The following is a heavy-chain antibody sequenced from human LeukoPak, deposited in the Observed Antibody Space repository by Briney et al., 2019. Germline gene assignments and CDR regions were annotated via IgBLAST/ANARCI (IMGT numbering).Heavy chain of an antibody. J-gene: IGHJ4*02. CDR2: IYYSGST. D-gene: IGHD2-15*01. CDR1: GGSISSYY. CDR3: ARVRIGLDY. Sequence: PSETLSLTCTVSGGSISSYYWSWIRQPPGKGLEWIGYIYYSGSTNYNPSLKSRVTISVDTSKSQFSLKLGSVTAADTAVYYCARVRIGLDYWGQGTLVTVSS. V-gene: IGHV4-59*01.